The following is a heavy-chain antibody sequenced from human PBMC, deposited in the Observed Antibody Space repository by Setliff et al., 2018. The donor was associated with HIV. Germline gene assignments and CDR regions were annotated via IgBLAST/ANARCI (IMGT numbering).Heavy chain of an antibody. D-gene: IGHD3-10*01. J-gene: IGHJ4*02. CDR1: GFSLTTYG. V-gene: IGHV3-74*01. Sequence: GGSLRLSCAASGFSLTTYGMHWVRLPPGKGPVWLSRINAAGGNTNYVDSVKGRFTISRDNAGSTVYLQMSSLRAEDTAVYYCATDPVDGSSYWGQGTLVTVSS. CDR3: ATDPVDGSSY. CDR2: INAAGGNT.